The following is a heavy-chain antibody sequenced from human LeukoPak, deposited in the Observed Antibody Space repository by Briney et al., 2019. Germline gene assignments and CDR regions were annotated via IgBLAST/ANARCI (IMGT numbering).Heavy chain of an antibody. CDR3: ARGGAEQQLVLIWFDP. D-gene: IGHD6-13*01. CDR1: GYTFTSYY. J-gene: IGHJ5*02. CDR2: INASAGST. V-gene: IGHV1-46*03. Sequence: ASVKVSCKASGYTFTSYYMHWLRQAPRQGLEWMGIINASAGSTSYVEKFQGRVTMTRDTSTSTVYMELSSLRSEGTAVSYCARGGAEQQLVLIWFDPWGQGTLVTVSS.